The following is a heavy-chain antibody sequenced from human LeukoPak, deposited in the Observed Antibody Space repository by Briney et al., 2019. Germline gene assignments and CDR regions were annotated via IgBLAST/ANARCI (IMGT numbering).Heavy chain of an antibody. V-gene: IGHV3-23*01. CDR1: GFTFGNDA. D-gene: IGHD3-10*01. Sequence: CLRLSCAASGFTFGNDAMSWVRQAPGKWLEWVSGVSGMGTTTYYADSVKGRFSISRDNSKNTLFLQMSSLRADDTAVYYCATPGQGPVYLVYWGAGIQVTVSS. CDR3: ATPGQGPVYLVY. CDR2: VSGMGTTT. J-gene: IGHJ4*02.